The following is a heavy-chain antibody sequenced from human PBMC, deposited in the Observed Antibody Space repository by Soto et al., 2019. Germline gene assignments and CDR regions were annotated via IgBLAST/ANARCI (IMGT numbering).Heavy chain of an antibody. D-gene: IGHD4-4*01. CDR2: INHSGST. J-gene: IGHJ6*02. CDR1: GGSFSGYY. V-gene: IGHV4-34*01. CDR3: ARGLQDYYYYGMDV. Sequence: PSETLSLTCAVYGGSFSGYYWSWIRQPPGKGLEWIGEINHSGSTNYNPSLKSRVTISVDTSKNQFSLKLSSVTAADTAVYYCARGLQDYYYYGMDVWGQGTTVTVSS.